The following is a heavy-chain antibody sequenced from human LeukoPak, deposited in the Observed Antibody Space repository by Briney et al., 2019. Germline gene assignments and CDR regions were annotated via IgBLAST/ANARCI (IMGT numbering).Heavy chain of an antibody. D-gene: IGHD3-22*01. CDR1: GYTLTELS. J-gene: IGHJ3*02. CDR2: FDPEDGLT. V-gene: IGHV1-24*01. Sequence: GASVKVSCKVSGYTLTELSMHWVRQAPGKGLEWMGGFDPEDGLTIYAQKFQGRVTMTEDTSTDTAYMELSSLRSEDTAVYYCATTVRPVVVLSAFDIWGQGTMVPVTS. CDR3: ATTVRPVVVLSAFDI.